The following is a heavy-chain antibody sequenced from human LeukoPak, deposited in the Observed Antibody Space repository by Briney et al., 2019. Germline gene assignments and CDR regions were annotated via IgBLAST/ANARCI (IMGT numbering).Heavy chain of an antibody. CDR3: ARPHSTFFDQDAAYYFDY. CDR2: IYYSGST. Sequence: SETLSLTCTVSGGSISSYYWSWIRQPPGKGLEWIGYIYYSGSTKYNPSLTSRVTISVDTSKNRFSLKLSSVTAADTAVYYCARPHSTFFDQDAAYYFDYWGQGTLVTVSS. CDR1: GGSISSYY. V-gene: IGHV4-59*12. D-gene: IGHD3-9*01. J-gene: IGHJ4*02.